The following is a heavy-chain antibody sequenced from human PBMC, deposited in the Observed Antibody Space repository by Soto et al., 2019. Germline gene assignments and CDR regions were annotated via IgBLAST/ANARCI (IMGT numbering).Heavy chain of an antibody. J-gene: IGHJ6*02. CDR3: ARVSGIYYYGMDV. Sequence: QVQLQQWGAGLLKPSATLSLTCAVFGGSFSGYYWSWIRQPPGKGLEWIGEINHSGSTNYNPSLKSRVTXSXDXXKNRFSLKLSSVTAADTAVYYCARVSGIYYYGMDVWGQGTTVTVSS. V-gene: IGHV4-34*01. CDR2: INHSGST. CDR1: GGSFSGYY. D-gene: IGHD3-10*01.